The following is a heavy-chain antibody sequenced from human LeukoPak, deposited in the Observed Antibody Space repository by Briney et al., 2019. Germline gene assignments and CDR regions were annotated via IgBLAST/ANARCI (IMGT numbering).Heavy chain of an antibody. CDR1: GGTFNSYA. V-gene: IGHV1-69*04. D-gene: IGHD4-17*01. CDR3: ARDVNDYGENGY. J-gene: IGHJ4*02. Sequence: SVKVSCKASGGTFNSYAISWVRQAPGQGLEWMGRIIPTLGVANYAQKFQGRLTITADRSTTTAYMELSSLRSQDTAVYYCARDVNDYGENGYWGQGTLVTVSS. CDR2: IIPTLGVA.